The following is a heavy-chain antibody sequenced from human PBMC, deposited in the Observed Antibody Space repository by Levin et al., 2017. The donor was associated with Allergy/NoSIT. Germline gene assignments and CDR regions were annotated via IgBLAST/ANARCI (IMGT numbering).Heavy chain of an antibody. CDR1: GGSISSYY. CDR2: IYYSGST. V-gene: IGHV4-59*01. D-gene: IGHD2-8*02. J-gene: IGHJ4*02. CDR3: ARVRTGGYEYFDY. Sequence: PSETLSLTCTVSGGSISSYYWSWIRQPPGKGLEWIGYIYYSGSTNYNPSLKSRVTISVDTSKNQFSLKVSSVTAADTAVYYCARVRTGGYEYFDYWGLGTLVTVSS.